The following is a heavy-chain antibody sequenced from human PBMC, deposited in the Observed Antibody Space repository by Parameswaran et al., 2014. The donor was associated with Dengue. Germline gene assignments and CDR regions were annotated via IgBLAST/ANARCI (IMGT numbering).Heavy chain of an antibody. D-gene: IGHD3-3*01. CDR2: IYHSGST. V-gene: IGHV4-4*02. J-gene: IGHJ5*02. CDR3: ARGRVDVPPYNWFDP. Sequence: VRQAPGKGLEWIGEIYHSGSTNYNPSLKSRVTISVDKSKNQFSLKLSSVTAADTAVYYCARGRVDVPPYNWFDPGPGTWSPSPQ.